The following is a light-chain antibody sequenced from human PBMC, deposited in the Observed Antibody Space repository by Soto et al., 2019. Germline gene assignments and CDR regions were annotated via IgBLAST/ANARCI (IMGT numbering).Light chain of an antibody. CDR3: QQYYFTPRT. CDR1: QSVLYSSNNKNH. Sequence: DVVMTQSPDSLAVSLGERATINCKSSQSVLYSSNNKNHLAWYQQKPGQPPKLLIYWASTRESGVPDRFSGSGSGTDFTLTISSLQAGDVALYYCQQYYFTPRTFGQGTKVEIK. CDR2: WAS. J-gene: IGKJ1*01. V-gene: IGKV4-1*01.